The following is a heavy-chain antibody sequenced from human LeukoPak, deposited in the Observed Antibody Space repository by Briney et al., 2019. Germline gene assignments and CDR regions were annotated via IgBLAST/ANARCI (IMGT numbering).Heavy chain of an antibody. D-gene: IGHD3-16*02. CDR3: ARAKYALGSYRLTRQNYHMDV. Sequence: PSETLSLTCAVLGGSFSGDYWSWIRQSPGKGLEWIGEINQSGSTKYNLSLKSRVTISVDTSNNQFSLKLRSVTAADTAVYYCARAKYALGSYRLTRQNYHMDVWGKGTTVTVS. J-gene: IGHJ6*03. V-gene: IGHV4-34*01. CDR2: INQSGST. CDR1: GGSFSGDY.